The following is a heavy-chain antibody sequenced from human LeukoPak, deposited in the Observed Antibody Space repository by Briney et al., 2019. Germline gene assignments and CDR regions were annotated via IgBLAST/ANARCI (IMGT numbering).Heavy chain of an antibody. D-gene: IGHD2-15*01. CDR2: LSGSASST. J-gene: IGHJ4*02. CDR1: GFTFTTHA. CDR3: VKDALPHTYSYYFDF. V-gene: IGHV3-23*01. Sequence: PGGSLRLSCTDSGFTFTTHAMHWVRQAPGKGLEWVSGLSGSASSTYYADSVKGRFTISRDNSKNTLYLQMNSLRAEDTAVYYFVKDALPHTYSYYFDFWGQGTLVTVSS.